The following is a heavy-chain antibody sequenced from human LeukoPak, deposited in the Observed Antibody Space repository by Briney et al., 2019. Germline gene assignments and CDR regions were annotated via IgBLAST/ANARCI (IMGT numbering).Heavy chain of an antibody. Sequence: PGGSLRLSCAASGFTFSSYGMHWVRRAPGKGLEWVAVISYDGSNKYYADSVKGRFTISRDNSKNTLYLQMNSLRAEDTAVYYCANFPRAAGYWGQGTLVTVSS. D-gene: IGHD6-13*01. CDR2: ISYDGSNK. CDR1: GFTFSSYG. V-gene: IGHV3-30*18. J-gene: IGHJ4*02. CDR3: ANFPRAAGY.